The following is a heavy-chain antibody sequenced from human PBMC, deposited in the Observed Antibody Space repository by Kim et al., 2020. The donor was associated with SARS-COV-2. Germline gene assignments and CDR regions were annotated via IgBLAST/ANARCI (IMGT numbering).Heavy chain of an antibody. D-gene: IGHD5-18*01. CDR3: AREVNNGYIGAFDM. CDR1: GYTFTHFS. J-gene: IGHJ3*02. Sequence: ASVKVSCKASGYTFTHFSINWVRQAPGQGLEWMGWINTNTGNPTYAQDLTGRFVFSLDTSVSTAYLHITNLQAEDTAVYYCAREVNNGYIGAFDMWGQGTMVTASS. V-gene: IGHV7-4-1*02. CDR2: INTNTGNP.